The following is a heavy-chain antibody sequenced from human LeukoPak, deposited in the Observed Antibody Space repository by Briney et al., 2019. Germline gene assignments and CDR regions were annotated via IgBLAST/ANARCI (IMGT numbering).Heavy chain of an antibody. D-gene: IGHD5-12*01. CDR1: AFTLSSYA. CDR2: ISGSGRST. CDR3: AQLDVATSDFAFDY. Sequence: PVFSMILSFTASAFTLSSYAMSRVPQAPGKVLESVSAISGSGRSTDHADYVNRPSTISRDNSKNTLYLQMNSMRAEDKAVFYCAQLDVATSDFAFDYWGQGTLVTVSS. J-gene: IGHJ4*02. V-gene: IGHV3-23*01.